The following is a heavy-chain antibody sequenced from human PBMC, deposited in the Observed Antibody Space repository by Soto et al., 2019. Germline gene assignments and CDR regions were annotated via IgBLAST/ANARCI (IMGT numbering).Heavy chain of an antibody. CDR2: IYYSGST. CDR3: ARGSGSSWFDP. CDR1: GGSISSGGYY. J-gene: IGHJ5*02. Sequence: QVQLQESGPGLVKPSQTLSLTCTVSGGSISSGGYYWSWIRQHPGKGLEGIGYIYYSGSTCYNPSLKSRVTISVDTSKNQFPLKLSSVTAADTAVYYGARGSGSSWFDPWGQGTLVTVSS. V-gene: IGHV4-31*03. D-gene: IGHD3-10*01.